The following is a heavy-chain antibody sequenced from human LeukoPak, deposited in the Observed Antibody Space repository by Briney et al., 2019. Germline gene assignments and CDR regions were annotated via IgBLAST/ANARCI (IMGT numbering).Heavy chain of an antibody. V-gene: IGHV3-74*03. Sequence: GGSLSLSCAASGFTFSSHWMHWVRQAPAEGLVWVSRNNGDGSTTTYADPVKGRFTISRDNAKNTLYLQMNSLRAEDTAVYHCARSKSWYVTDAFDIWGQGTMVTVSS. CDR1: GFTFSSHW. CDR3: ARSKSWYVTDAFDI. D-gene: IGHD6-13*01. CDR2: NNGDGSTT. J-gene: IGHJ3*02.